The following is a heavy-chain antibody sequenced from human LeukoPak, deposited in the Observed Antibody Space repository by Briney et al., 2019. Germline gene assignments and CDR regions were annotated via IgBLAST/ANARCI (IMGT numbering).Heavy chain of an antibody. CDR2: INHSGST. V-gene: IGHV4-34*01. CDR1: GGSFSGYY. J-gene: IGHJ4*02. CDR3: ATNYDSSGYSLGY. D-gene: IGHD3-22*01. Sequence: PSETLFLTCAVYGGSFSGYYWSWIRQPPGKGLEWIGEINHSGSTNYNPSLKSRVTISVDTSKNQFSLKLSSVTAADTAVYYCATNYDSSGYSLGYWGQGNLVTVSS.